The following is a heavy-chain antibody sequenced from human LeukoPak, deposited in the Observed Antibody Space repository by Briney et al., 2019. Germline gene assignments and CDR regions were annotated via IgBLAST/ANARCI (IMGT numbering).Heavy chain of an antibody. J-gene: IGHJ5*02. Sequence: GGSLRLSCAASGFSFRHYYMSWIRQAPGKGLEWVSYISSSGSLTYYADSVKGRFTISRDNAKNSVYLQMNSLRDEDTALYYCARDQAEWSLNNWFDPWGQGTLVIVSS. V-gene: IGHV3-11*04. CDR2: ISSSGSLT. CDR3: ARDQAEWSLNNWFDP. CDR1: GFSFRHYY. D-gene: IGHD3-3*01.